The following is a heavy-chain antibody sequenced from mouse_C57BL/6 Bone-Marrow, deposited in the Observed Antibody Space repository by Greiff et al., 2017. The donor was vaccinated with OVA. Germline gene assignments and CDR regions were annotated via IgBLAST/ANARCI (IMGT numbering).Heavy chain of an antibody. Sequence: QVQLQQSGPELVKPGASVKISCKASGYAFSSSWMNWVKQRPGKGLEWIGRIYPGDGDTNYNGKFKGKATLTADKSSSTAYMQLSSLTSEDSAVYFCATGEYYYAMDDWGQGTSVTVSS. V-gene: IGHV1-82*01. CDR1: GYAFSSSW. J-gene: IGHJ4*01. CDR3: ATGEYYYAMDD. CDR2: IYPGDGDT. D-gene: IGHD4-1*01.